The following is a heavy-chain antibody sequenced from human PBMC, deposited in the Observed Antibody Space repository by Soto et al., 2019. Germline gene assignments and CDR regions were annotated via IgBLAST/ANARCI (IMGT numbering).Heavy chain of an antibody. CDR3: AREYYGLLTGYYTDY. J-gene: IGHJ4*02. CDR2: IGGDGVTT. CDR1: GFPFSSYW. D-gene: IGHD3-9*01. V-gene: IGHV3-74*01. Sequence: EVQLVESGGDLVQRGGSLGLSCAASGFPFSSYWLHWFAHTPGKGLDWFARIGGDGVTTYYADSVTGRFTVSRDNAKNTLSLQISGLRAEDTAVYYCAREYYGLLTGYYTDYWGQGTLVSVSS.